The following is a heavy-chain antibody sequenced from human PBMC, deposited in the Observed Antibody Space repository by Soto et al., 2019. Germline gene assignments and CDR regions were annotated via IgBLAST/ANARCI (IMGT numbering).Heavy chain of an antibody. D-gene: IGHD5-18*01. CDR2: ISGSGGST. CDR3: AKRRDSYATYYYYYGMDV. V-gene: IGHV3-23*01. J-gene: IGHJ6*02. CDR1: GFTFSSYA. Sequence: PGRSLRLSCAASGFTFSSYAMSWVRQAPGKGLEWVSAISGSGGSTYYADSVKGRFTISRDNSKNTLYLQMNSLRAEDTAVYYCAKRRDSYATYYYYYGMDVWGQGTTVTVSS.